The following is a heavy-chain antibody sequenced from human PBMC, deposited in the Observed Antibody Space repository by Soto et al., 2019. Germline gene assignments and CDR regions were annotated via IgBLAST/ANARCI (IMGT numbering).Heavy chain of an antibody. D-gene: IGHD5-12*01. CDR3: AKTPHPIVATMYGMDV. Sequence: GGSLRLSCAASGFTFSSYDMHWVRQATGKGPEWVSAIGTAGDTYYPGSVKGRFTISRENAKNSLYLQMNSLRAGDTAVYYCAKTPHPIVATMYGMDVWGQGTTVTVSS. V-gene: IGHV3-13*01. CDR1: GFTFSSYD. CDR2: IGTAGDT. J-gene: IGHJ6*02.